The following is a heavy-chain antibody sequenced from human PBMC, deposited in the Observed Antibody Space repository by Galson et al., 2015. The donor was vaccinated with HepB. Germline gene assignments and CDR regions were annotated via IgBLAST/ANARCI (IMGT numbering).Heavy chain of an antibody. CDR3: AKGQGWYTGSDS. V-gene: IGHV3-23*01. J-gene: IGHJ4*02. Sequence: SLRLSCAGSGFIFKDYALTWVRQAPGKGLQWVSGISGDTYGKYYTDSVKGRFTISRDNSNNRLYLQMTNMRADDTATYYCAKGQGWYTGSDSWGQGALVTVSS. CDR1: GFIFKDYA. D-gene: IGHD2-2*02. CDR2: ISGDTYGK.